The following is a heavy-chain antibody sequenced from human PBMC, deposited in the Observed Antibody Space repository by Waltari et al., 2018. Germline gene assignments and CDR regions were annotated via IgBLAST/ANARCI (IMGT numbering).Heavy chain of an antibody. CDR2: ISGTGDST. CDR3: AKQFGSGSYYLDY. CDR1: GFTFSSYA. D-gene: IGHD3-10*01. V-gene: IGHV3-23*01. J-gene: IGHJ4*02. Sequence: EAQLLESGGGLVQPGGSMRLSCAATGFTFSSYAMRWVRQAPGTGLKWVSAISGTGDSTYYADSVKGRFTISRDSSKNTLYLQMDSLRAEDTAVYYCAKQFGSGSYYLDYWGQGTLVTVSS.